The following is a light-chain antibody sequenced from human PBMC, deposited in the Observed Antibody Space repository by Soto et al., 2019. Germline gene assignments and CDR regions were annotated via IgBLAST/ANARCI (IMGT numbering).Light chain of an antibody. V-gene: IGLV1-40*01. CDR2: GNS. Sequence: QSVLTQPPSVSGAPGQRVTISCTGSSSNIGTGYDVHWYQQRPGTAPKLLIYGNSNRPSGVPDRFSGSKSGTSASLAITGLQAEDEADYYGQSYDSSLSGCVFGTGTKLTVL. J-gene: IGLJ1*01. CDR3: QSYDSSLSGCV. CDR1: SSNIGTGYD.